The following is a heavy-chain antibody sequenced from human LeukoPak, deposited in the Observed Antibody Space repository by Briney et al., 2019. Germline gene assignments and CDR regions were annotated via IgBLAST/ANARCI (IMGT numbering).Heavy chain of an antibody. J-gene: IGHJ3*02. CDR2: ISTSSTWI. V-gene: IGHV3-48*02. D-gene: IGHD3-10*01. CDR3: AREGHYGALDI. Sequence: GGSLRLSCAAPGFTFSTYNMKRVRQAPGKGLEWVSYISTSSTWIQYADSVKGRFTISRDDAKSSLHLQMTSLRDEDTAVYFCAREGHYGALDIWGQGTMVTVSS. CDR1: GFTFSTYN.